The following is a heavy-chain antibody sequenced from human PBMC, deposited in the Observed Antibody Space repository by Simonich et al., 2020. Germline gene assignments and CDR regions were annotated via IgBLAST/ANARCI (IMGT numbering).Heavy chain of an antibody. CDR3: ARGRLTGDKGAFDI. CDR1: GYTFTGYY. J-gene: IGHJ3*02. V-gene: IGHV1-2*02. Sequence: QVQLVQSGAEVKKPGASVKVSCKASGYTFTGYYMHWGRQAPGQGLEWLGWSNPNSGGTTYAQKVQGRVTMTRDTSISTAYMELSRLRSDDTAVYYCARGRLTGDKGAFDIWGQGTMVTVSS. CDR2: SNPNSGGT. D-gene: IGHD7-27*01.